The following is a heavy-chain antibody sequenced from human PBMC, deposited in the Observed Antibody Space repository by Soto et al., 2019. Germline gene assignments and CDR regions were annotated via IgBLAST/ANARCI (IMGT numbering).Heavy chain of an antibody. D-gene: IGHD6-13*01. CDR2: ISYDGSNK. CDR3: ASEKIGLSAAAADYFDY. V-gene: IGHV3-30-3*01. J-gene: IGHJ4*02. CDR1: GFTFSSYA. Sequence: GGSLRLSCAASGFTFSSYAMHWVRQAPGKGLEWVAVISYDGSNKYYADPVKGRFTISRDNSKNTLYLQMNSLRAEDTAVYYCASEKIGLSAAAADYFDYWGQGTLVTVSS.